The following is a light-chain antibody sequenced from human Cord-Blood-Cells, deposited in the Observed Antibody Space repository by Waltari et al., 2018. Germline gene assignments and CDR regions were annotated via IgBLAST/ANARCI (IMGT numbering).Light chain of an antibody. V-gene: IGKV4-1*01. CDR1: QSVLYSSNNKNY. J-gene: IGKJ1*01. CDR2: GAS. Sequence: DIVMTQSPDSLAVSLGARATINCKSSQSVLYSSNNKNYLAWYQQKPGQPPKLLIYGASTRESGVPDRFSGSGSGTDFTLCISNLHAEDVAVYYCQQYYSTRTFVQGTKVEI. CDR3: QQYYSTRT.